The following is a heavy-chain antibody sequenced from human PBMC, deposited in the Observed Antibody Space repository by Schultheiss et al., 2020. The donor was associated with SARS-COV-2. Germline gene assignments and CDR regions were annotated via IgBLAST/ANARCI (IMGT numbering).Heavy chain of an antibody. D-gene: IGHD2-2*02. J-gene: IGHJ6*02. V-gene: IGHV4-30-4*01. CDR1: GGSISSGDYY. Sequence: SQTLSLTCTVSGGSISSGDYYWSWIRQPPGKGLEWIGYIYYSGSTYYNPSLKSRVTISVDTSKNQFSLKLSSVTAADTAVYYCARDTRRSTSCYTGADYYYYGMDVWGQGTTVTVSS. CDR2: IYYSGST. CDR3: ARDTRRSTSCYTGADYYYYGMDV.